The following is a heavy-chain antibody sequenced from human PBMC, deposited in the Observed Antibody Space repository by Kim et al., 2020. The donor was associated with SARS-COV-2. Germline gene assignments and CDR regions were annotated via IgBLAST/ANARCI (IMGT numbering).Heavy chain of an antibody. Sequence: GGSLRLSCAASGFTFSSYAMSWVRQAPGKGLEWVSAISGSGGSTYYADSVKGRFTISRDNSKNTLYLQMNSLRAEDTAVYYCAKGYSYGPADYYYYGMDVWGQGTTVTVSS. CDR2: ISGSGGST. D-gene: IGHD5-18*01. CDR3: AKGYSYGPADYYYYGMDV. CDR1: GFTFSSYA. V-gene: IGHV3-23*01. J-gene: IGHJ6*02.